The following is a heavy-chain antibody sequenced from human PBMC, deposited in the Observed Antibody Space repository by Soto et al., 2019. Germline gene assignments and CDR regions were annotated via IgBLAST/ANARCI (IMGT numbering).Heavy chain of an antibody. CDR2: IIPIFGTA. CDR3: ARERPEYSSSSGYYYGMDV. D-gene: IGHD6-6*01. Sequence: SVKVSCKASGGTFSSYAISWVRQAPGQGLEWMGGIIPIFGTANYAQKFQGRVTITADESTSTAYMELSSLRSEDTAVYYCARERPEYSSSSGYYYGMDVWGQGTTVTVSS. V-gene: IGHV1-69*13. J-gene: IGHJ6*02. CDR1: GGTFSSYA.